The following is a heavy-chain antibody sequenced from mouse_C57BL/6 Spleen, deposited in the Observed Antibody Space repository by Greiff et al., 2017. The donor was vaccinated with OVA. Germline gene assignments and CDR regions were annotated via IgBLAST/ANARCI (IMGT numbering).Heavy chain of an antibody. CDR2: ISGGGGNT. V-gene: IGHV5-9*01. D-gene: IGHD1-2*01. Sequence: EVHLVESGGGLVKPGGSLKLSCAASGFTFSSYTMSWVRQTPGKRLEWVATISGGGGNTYYPDSVKGRFTISRDNAKNTLYLQMSSLRSEDTALYYCARTPLLYYGIWDEAMDYWGQGTSVTVSS. J-gene: IGHJ4*01. CDR3: ARTPLLYYGIWDEAMDY. CDR1: GFTFSSYT.